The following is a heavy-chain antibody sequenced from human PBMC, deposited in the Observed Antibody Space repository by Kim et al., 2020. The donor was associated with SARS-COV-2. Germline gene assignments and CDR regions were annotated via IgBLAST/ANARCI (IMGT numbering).Heavy chain of an antibody. CDR1: GGSFSGYY. D-gene: IGHD3-10*01. CDR2: INHSGST. Sequence: SETLSLTCAVYGGSFSGYYWSWIRQPPGKGLEWIGEINHSGSTNYNPSLKSRVTISVDTSKNQFSLKLSSVTAADTAVYYCARGPDYYGSGSIPPPLAYWGQGTLVTVSS. CDR3: ARGPDYYGSGSIPPPLAY. J-gene: IGHJ4*02. V-gene: IGHV4-34*01.